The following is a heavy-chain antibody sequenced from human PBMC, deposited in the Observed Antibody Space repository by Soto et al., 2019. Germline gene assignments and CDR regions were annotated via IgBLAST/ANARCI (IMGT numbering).Heavy chain of an antibody. V-gene: IGHV5-51*01. CDR3: ARQFVVVPAAMWANYYYYGMDV. CDR1: GYSFTSYW. J-gene: IGHJ6*02. D-gene: IGHD2-2*01. CDR2: IYPGDSDT. Sequence: RESLKISCKCSGYSFTSYWIGWVRQMPGKGLEWMGIIYPGDSDTRYSPSFQGQVTISADKSISTAYLQWSSLKAPDTAMYYCARQFVVVPAAMWANYYYYGMDVWGQGTTVTVSS.